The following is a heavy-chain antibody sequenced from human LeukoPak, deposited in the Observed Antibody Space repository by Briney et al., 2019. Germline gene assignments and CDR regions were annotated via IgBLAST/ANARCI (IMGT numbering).Heavy chain of an antibody. J-gene: IGHJ4*02. CDR1: GFTFSKYS. D-gene: IGHD6-19*01. CDR2: ISSSSSYI. CDR3: ARDSSSGWFLFDY. V-gene: IGHV3-21*01. Sequence: GSPSLSCAASGFTFSKYSMNRVRQAPGKGLEWASSISSSSSYIYYADSVKGRFTISRDNAKNSLYLQMNSLRAEDTAVYYCARDSSSGWFLFDYWGQGTLVTVSS.